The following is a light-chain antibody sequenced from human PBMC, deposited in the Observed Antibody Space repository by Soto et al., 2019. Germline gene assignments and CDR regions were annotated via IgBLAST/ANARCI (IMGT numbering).Light chain of an antibody. Sequence: EIVMTQSPATLSVSPGERATLSCRASQSVSSNLAWYQQKPGQAPRLLIYGASTRATGIPARFSGSGSGTEFTLTISSLQSEDLAVYYCQQYNSWTPLTFGVGTKVDIK. CDR3: QQYNSWTPLT. V-gene: IGKV3-15*01. J-gene: IGKJ4*01. CDR2: GAS. CDR1: QSVSSN.